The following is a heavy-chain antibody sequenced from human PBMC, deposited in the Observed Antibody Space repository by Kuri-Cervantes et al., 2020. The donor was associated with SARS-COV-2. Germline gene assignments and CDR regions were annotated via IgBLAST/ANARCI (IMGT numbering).Heavy chain of an antibody. Sequence: ASVKVSCKASSYTFTAYYIHWVRQAPGQGLEEMGWINPYNGDTNYAQKVQGRVTLTRVTSISTDYMELNRLGSVDTAVSYCARDPGDFSGGTCLDYWGQGTLVTVSS. J-gene: IGHJ4*02. V-gene: IGHV1-2*02. CDR1: SYTFTAYY. CDR3: ARDPGDFSGGTCLDY. CDR2: INPYNGDT. D-gene: IGHD2-15*01.